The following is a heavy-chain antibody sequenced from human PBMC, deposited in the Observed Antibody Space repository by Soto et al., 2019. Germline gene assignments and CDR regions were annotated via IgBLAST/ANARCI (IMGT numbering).Heavy chain of an antibody. J-gene: IGHJ5*02. V-gene: IGHV4-4*07. CDR2: IHSSGCT. CDR3: ARDQGVAAAGITWFDP. CDR1: GASMNSYH. Sequence: NPSETLSLTCTVSGASMNSYHWSWIRQPAGKGLEWIGHIHSSGCTNYNPSLKSRVTMSVDTSKNQFSLRLMSLTAADTAVYYCARDQGVAAAGITWFDPWGQGSLVTVSS. D-gene: IGHD6-13*01.